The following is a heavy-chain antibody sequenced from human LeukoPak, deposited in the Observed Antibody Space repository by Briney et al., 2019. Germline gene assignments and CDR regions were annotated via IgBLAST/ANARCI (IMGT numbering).Heavy chain of an antibody. J-gene: IGHJ4*02. D-gene: IGHD6-19*01. CDR1: GFTFSSYS. CDR3: AKGISGAVYFDY. CDR2: ISSSSSYI. Sequence: GGSLRLSCAASGFTFSSYSMNWVRQAPGKGLEWVSSISSSSSYIYYADSVKGRFTISRDNAKNSLYLQMNSLRAEDTAVYYCAKGISGAVYFDYWGQGTLVTVSS. V-gene: IGHV3-21*04.